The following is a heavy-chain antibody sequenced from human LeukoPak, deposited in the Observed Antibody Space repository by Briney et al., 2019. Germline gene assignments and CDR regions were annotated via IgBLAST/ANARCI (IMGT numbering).Heavy chain of an antibody. Sequence: GGSLRLSCAASGFTFSSYAMSWVRQAPGKGLEWVSSISSSGGTTYYADSVKGRFTISRDYSKNALYLQMNSLRAEDTALYYCAKDGMYSSSSSYYFDYWGPGTLVTVSS. J-gene: IGHJ4*02. D-gene: IGHD6-6*01. V-gene: IGHV3-23*01. CDR1: GFTFSSYA. CDR2: ISSSGGTT. CDR3: AKDGMYSSSSSYYFDY.